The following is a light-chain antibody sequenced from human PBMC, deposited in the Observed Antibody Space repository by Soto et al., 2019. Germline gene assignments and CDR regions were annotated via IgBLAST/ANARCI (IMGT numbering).Light chain of an antibody. J-gene: IGKJ2*01. CDR1: QSVSSY. CDR3: QQRSNWSYT. Sequence: EIVLTQSPATLSLSPGERATLSCRASQSVSSYLAWYQQKPGQAPRLLIYEASNRATGIPARFSGSGSGTDFNLTISSLEPEDFAVYYCQQRSNWSYTFGQGTKLQIK. V-gene: IGKV3-11*01. CDR2: EAS.